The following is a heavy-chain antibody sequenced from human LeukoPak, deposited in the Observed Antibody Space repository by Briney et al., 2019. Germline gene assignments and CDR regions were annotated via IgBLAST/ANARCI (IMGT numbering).Heavy chain of an antibody. CDR1: GGSFSGYY. V-gene: IGHV4-34*01. Sequence: SETLSITCAVYGGSFSGYYWSWIRQPPGKGLEWIGEINHSGSTNYNPSLKSRVTISVDTSKNQFSLKLSSVTAADTAVYYCARGYCSSTSCYRPNWFDPWGQGTLVTVSS. D-gene: IGHD2-2*01. J-gene: IGHJ5*02. CDR3: ARGYCSSTSCYRPNWFDP. CDR2: INHSGST.